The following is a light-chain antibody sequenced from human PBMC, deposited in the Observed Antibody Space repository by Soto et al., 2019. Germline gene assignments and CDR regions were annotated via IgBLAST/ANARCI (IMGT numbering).Light chain of an antibody. CDR2: AAS. CDR1: QSISSY. CDR3: HQSYSTPYT. V-gene: IGKV1-39*01. J-gene: IGKJ2*01. Sequence: DIQMTQSPSSLSASVGDRVTITCRASQSISSYLNWYQQKPGKAPKLLIYAASSLQSGVPSRFSGSGSGTDFTLNITSLQPEDFATYSCHQSYSTPYTFGQGTK.